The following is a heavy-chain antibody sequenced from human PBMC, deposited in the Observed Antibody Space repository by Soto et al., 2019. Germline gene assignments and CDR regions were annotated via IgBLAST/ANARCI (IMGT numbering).Heavy chain of an antibody. CDR2: INHSGST. V-gene: IGHV4-34*01. J-gene: IGHJ6*02. Sequence: QVQLQQWGAGLLKPSETLSLTCAVYGGSFSGYYWSWIRQPPGKGLEWIGEINHSGSTNYNPSLXGRATRSVHSXXNXFXXKLSAVPAADTAVYYCARSGDGEPPNYYYYYGMDVWGQGTTVTVSS. CDR1: GGSFSGYY. D-gene: IGHD3-10*01. CDR3: ARSGDGEPPNYYYYYGMDV.